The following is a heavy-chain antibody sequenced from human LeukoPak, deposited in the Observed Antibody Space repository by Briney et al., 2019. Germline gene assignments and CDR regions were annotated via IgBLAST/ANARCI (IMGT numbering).Heavy chain of an antibody. V-gene: IGHV4-39*01. CDR2: IYYSGST. Sequence: PSETLSLTCTVSGGSISSSSYYWGWIRQPPGKGLEWIGSIYYSGSTYYNPSLKSRVTISVDTSKNQISLKLSSVTAADTAVYYCASLVYYYYYMDVWGKGTTVTVSS. D-gene: IGHD3-9*01. CDR1: GGSISSSSYY. CDR3: ASLVYYYYYMDV. J-gene: IGHJ6*03.